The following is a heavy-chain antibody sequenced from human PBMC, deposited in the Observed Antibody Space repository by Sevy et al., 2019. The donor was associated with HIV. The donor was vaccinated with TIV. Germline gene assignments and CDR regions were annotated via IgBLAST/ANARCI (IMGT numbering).Heavy chain of an antibody. CDR1: GFTFSSYS. CDR2: ICGSNSFI. CDR3: ARDVGGSYYISGRLDH. Sequence: GGSLRLSCAASGFTFSSYSLTWVRQAPGKGLEWVSSICGSNSFIYYADSVKGRFTISRDNAKNSVYLQMGSLRAEDTALYYCARDVGGSYYISGRLDHWGQGSLVTVSS. D-gene: IGHD1-26*01. J-gene: IGHJ4*02. V-gene: IGHV3-21*06.